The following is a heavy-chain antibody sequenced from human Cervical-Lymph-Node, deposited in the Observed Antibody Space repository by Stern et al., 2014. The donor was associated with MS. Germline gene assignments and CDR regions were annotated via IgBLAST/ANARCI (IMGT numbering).Heavy chain of an antibody. CDR3: ARRRKYSGQYPFDF. V-gene: IGHV2-5*02. D-gene: IGHD5-12*01. J-gene: IGHJ4*02. CDR1: GFSLTTGVA. Sequence: QVTLKESGPTLVKPTQTLTLTCTFSGFSLTTGVAVAWIRQPPGKAPEWLRITFWDDERRYSPSSTSTITITHDTTKNQVVLTMTNMDPVDTATYYCARRRKYSGQYPFDFWGQGTLVTVSS. CDR2: TFWDDER.